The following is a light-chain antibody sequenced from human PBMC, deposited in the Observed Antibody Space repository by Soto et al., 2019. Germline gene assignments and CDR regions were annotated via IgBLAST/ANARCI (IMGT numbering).Light chain of an antibody. J-gene: IGKJ5*01. CDR1: QSISSW. CDR3: QQYKSYS. Sequence: DIDMTQSPSTLSASVGDRVTITCRASQSISSWLAWYQQKPGKAPKLLIYKTSNLESGVPSRFSGSGSGTEFTLTISSLQPDDFATYYCQQYKSYSFGQ. CDR2: KTS. V-gene: IGKV1-5*03.